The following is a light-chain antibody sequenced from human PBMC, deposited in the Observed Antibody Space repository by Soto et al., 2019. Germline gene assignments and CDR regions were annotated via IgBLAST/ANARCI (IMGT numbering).Light chain of an antibody. CDR2: EVT. J-gene: IGLJ1*01. V-gene: IGLV2-8*01. CDR3: SSFTTTSTHV. CDR1: SGDVGGYDY. Sequence: QSVLTQPPSASGSPGQSVTISCTGTSGDVGGYDYVSWYQQHPAKAPKLMIYEVTKRPLGVPDRFSGSKSGNTASLTVSGLQAEDEADYFCSSFTTTSTHVFGTETKVTAL.